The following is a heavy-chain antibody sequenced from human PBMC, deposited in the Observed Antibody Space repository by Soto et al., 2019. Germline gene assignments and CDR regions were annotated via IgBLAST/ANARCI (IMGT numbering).Heavy chain of an antibody. V-gene: IGHV3-23*01. J-gene: IGHJ4*02. Sequence: GGSLRLACAASGFMFNNYAMSWVRQAPGKGLEWVSTVSVSGGTTYYADSLKGRFTISRDNSKKTVYLQMNRLRADDTAIYYCAKGLYYYDSSGYRLFDYWGQGTLVTVSS. D-gene: IGHD3-22*01. CDR2: VSVSGGTT. CDR1: GFMFNNYA. CDR3: AKGLYYYDSSGYRLFDY.